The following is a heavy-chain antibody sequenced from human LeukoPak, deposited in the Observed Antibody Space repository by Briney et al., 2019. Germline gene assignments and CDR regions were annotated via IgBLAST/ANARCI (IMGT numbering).Heavy chain of an antibody. Sequence: GGSLRLSCEATGFIFSNYWMAWVRQAPGKGLEWVANIKEDGSDKNHVESMKGRFTISRDNAKNSLYLQMNSLRVEDTAVYYCARDAGYGYDRFDYWGQGTQVTVSS. CDR2: IKEDGSDK. V-gene: IGHV3-7*01. D-gene: IGHD5-18*01. CDR3: ARDAGYGYDRFDY. J-gene: IGHJ4*02. CDR1: GFIFSNYW.